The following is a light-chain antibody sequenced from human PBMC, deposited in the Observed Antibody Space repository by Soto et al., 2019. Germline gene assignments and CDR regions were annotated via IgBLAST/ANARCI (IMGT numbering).Light chain of an antibody. J-gene: IGLJ2*01. CDR2: ANN. CDR1: RSNIAVNS. CDR3: AAWDDSLNGLV. V-gene: IGLV1-44*01. Sequence: QSVLTQPPSASGTPGQRVCISCSGARSNIAVNSVDWYQQLPGTAPKVLIYANNQRPSGVPDRFSGSKSGTSASLAINGLQSDDEAHYFCAAWDDSLNGLVFGGGTKLTVL.